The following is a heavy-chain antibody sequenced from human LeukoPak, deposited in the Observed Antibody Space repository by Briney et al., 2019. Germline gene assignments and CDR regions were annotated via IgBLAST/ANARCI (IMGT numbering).Heavy chain of an antibody. CDR2: ISGSGGST. D-gene: IGHD6-19*01. J-gene: IGHJ4*02. CDR1: GFTFSSYA. Sequence: GGSLRLSCAASGFTFSSYAMSWVRQAPGKGLEWVSAISGSGGSTYYADSVKGRFTISRDNSKNTLYLQMNSLRAEDTAVYYCASGIVSSGWYEEVDYWGQGTLVTVSS. V-gene: IGHV3-23*01. CDR3: ASGIVSSGWYEEVDY.